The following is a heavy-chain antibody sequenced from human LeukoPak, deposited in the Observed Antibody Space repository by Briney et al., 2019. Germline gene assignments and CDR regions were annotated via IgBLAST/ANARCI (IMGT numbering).Heavy chain of an antibody. CDR3: VCGSGYFFDY. V-gene: IGHV4-39*01. Sequence: PSETLSLTCTVSGASIRRNNYYWGWIRQPPGKGLEWIGTIYSSVSTCYNPSLKSRVTISVDTSKNQFSLKLTPVTAADTAVFYCVCGSGYFFDYWGQGTLVTVSS. D-gene: IGHD1-14*01. CDR1: GASIRRNNYY. CDR2: IYSSVST. J-gene: IGHJ4*02.